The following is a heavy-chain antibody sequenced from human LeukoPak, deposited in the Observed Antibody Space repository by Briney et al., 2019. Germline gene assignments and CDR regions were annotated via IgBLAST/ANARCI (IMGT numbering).Heavy chain of an antibody. D-gene: IGHD1-26*01. V-gene: IGHV1-46*01. CDR3: AKTYSGSQTGF. CDR2: INPSGGST. Sequence: ASVKVSCKASGGTFSSYAISWVRQAPGQGLEWMGIINPSGGSTSYAQKFQGRVTMTRDMSTSTVYMELSSLRVEDTAVYYCAKTYSGSQTGFWGQGTMVTVSS. CDR1: GGTFSSYA. J-gene: IGHJ3*01.